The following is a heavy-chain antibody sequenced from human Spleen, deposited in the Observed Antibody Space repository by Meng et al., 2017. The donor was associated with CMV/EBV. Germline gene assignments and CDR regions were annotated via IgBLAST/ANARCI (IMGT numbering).Heavy chain of an antibody. J-gene: IGHJ4*02. Sequence: SETLSLTCTVSGASVSSDTHYWSWIRQPPGKGLEWIGYIYHSGITTYNPSLKSRVTISVDTSKNQFFLKVSSVTAADTAVYYCARASPEIGFDYWGQGTLVTVSS. CDR3: ARASPEIGFDY. CDR2: IYHSGIT. CDR1: GASVSSDTHY. V-gene: IGHV4-61*01.